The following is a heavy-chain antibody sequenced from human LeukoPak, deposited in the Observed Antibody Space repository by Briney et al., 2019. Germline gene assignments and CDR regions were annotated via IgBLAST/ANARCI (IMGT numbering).Heavy chain of an antibody. CDR3: AIDQNKYDSSGYYYYQYGMDV. J-gene: IGHJ6*02. V-gene: IGHV4-30-4*01. CDR1: GGSISSGDYY. Sequence: SQTLSLTCTVSGGSISSGDYYWPWIRQPPGRGLEWIVYIYYSGSTHDNPALKSRVSISVNTAKNQFSLNLSSVTAADTAVYYCAIDQNKYDSSGYYYYQYGMDVWGQGTTVTVSS. D-gene: IGHD3-22*01. CDR2: IYYSGST.